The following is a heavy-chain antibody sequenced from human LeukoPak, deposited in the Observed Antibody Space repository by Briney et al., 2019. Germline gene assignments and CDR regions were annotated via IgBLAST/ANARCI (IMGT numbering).Heavy chain of an antibody. Sequence: SETLSLTCAVYGGSSSGYYWSWIRQPPGKGLEWIGEINHSGSTNYNPSLKSRVAISVDTSKNQFSLKLSSVTAADTAVYYCARVLRGNDYYDILTGYYSFDYWGQGTLVTVSS. CDR3: ARVLRGNDYYDILTGYYSFDY. CDR1: GGSSSGYY. D-gene: IGHD3-9*01. CDR2: INHSGST. V-gene: IGHV4-34*01. J-gene: IGHJ4*02.